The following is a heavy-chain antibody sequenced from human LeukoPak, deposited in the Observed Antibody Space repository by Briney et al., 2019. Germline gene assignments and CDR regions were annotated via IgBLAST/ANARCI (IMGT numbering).Heavy chain of an antibody. V-gene: IGHV3-7*03. CDR2: IKQDESDK. J-gene: IGHJ3*01. Sequence: GGSLRLSCAASGFTFRSYWMSWVRQAPGKGLEWVASIKQDESDKNYVDSVKGRFTISRDNAKNSLYLQMNSLRAEDTAVYYCAKGKVNHDGALDAWGQGTLVTVSS. D-gene: IGHD2-21*01. CDR3: AKGKVNHDGALDA. CDR1: GFTFRSYW.